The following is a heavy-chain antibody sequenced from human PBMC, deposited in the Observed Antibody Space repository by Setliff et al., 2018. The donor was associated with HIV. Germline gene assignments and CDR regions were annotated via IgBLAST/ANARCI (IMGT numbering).Heavy chain of an antibody. CDR3: ARVRLTMIMMVDYFDQ. J-gene: IGHJ4*02. CDR2: IYSTGDT. Sequence: PSETLSLTCTVSGGSISSGSYYWSWIRQPAGKGLEWVGHIYSTGDTNYNPSLKSRVTLSADTSKNQLSLSLTSVTAADTAVYYCARVRLTMIMMVDYFDQWGQGTLVTVSS. D-gene: IGHD3-22*01. V-gene: IGHV4-61*09. CDR1: GGSISSGSYY.